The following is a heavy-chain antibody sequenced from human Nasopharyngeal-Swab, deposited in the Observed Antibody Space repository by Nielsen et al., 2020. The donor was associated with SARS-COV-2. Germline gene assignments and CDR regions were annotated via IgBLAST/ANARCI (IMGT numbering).Heavy chain of an antibody. V-gene: IGHV3-33*01. CDR2: IWYDGSNK. J-gene: IGHJ3*02. D-gene: IGHD6-19*01. CDR3: AREGIAVAGTGNAFDI. Sequence: GGSLRLSCAASGFTFSSYGMHWVRQAPGKGLEWVAVIWYDGSNKYYADSVKGRFTISRDNSKNTLYLQMNSLRAEDTAVYYCAREGIAVAGTGNAFDIWGQGTMVTVSS. CDR1: GFTFSSYG.